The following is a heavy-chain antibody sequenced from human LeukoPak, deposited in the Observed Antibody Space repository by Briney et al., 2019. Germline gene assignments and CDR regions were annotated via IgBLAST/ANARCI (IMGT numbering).Heavy chain of an antibody. CDR1: GGSISSYY. D-gene: IGHD4-17*01. CDR3: ASYMTTVTAQGWFDP. V-gene: IGHV4-59*01. J-gene: IGHJ5*02. Sequence: SETLSLTCTVSGGSISSYYWSWIRQPPGKGLEWIGYIYYSGSTNYNPSLKSRVTISVDTSRNQFSLKLSSVTAADTAVYYCASYMTTVTAQGWFDPWGQGTLVTVSS. CDR2: IYYSGST.